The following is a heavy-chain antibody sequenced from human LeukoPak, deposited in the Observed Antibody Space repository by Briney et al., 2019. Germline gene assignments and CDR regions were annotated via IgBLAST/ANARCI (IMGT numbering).Heavy chain of an antibody. CDR1: GFTFDNAW. J-gene: IGHJ4*02. CDR2: IRSRTAGGTT. D-gene: IGHD2-15*01. CDR3: STGGGTNDY. Sequence: PGGSLRLSCAVSGFTFDNAWMSWVRQAPGKGLEWVGRIRSRTAGGTTDYGAPAKGRFTISRDDSRSTVYLQMNSLKTEDTAIYYCSTGGGTNDYWGQGTLVTVSS. V-gene: IGHV3-15*01.